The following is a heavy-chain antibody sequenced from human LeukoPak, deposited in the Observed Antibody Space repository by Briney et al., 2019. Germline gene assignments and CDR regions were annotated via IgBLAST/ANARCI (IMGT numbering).Heavy chain of an antibody. V-gene: IGHV3-11*04. Sequence: KTGGSLRLSCAASGFTFSDYYMSWIRQAPGKGLEWVSYISSSGSTIYYADSVKGRFTISRDNAKNSLYLQMNSLRAEDTAVYYCARRKYQLQSFDYWGQGTLVTVSS. CDR2: ISSSGSTI. D-gene: IGHD2-2*01. CDR3: ARRKYQLQSFDY. CDR1: GFTFSDYY. J-gene: IGHJ4*02.